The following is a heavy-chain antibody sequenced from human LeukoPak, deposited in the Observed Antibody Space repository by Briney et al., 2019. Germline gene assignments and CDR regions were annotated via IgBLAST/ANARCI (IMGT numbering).Heavy chain of an antibody. D-gene: IGHD4-17*01. Sequence: SETLSLTCTASGASISSGDYYWSWIRQPPGKGLEWIGYIYYSGSTDYNPSLKSRVTISVDTSKNQFSLKLSSVTAADTAVYYCARGGDYGDFDYWGQGTLVTVSS. J-gene: IGHJ4*02. V-gene: IGHV4-31*03. CDR1: GASISSGDYY. CDR2: IYYSGST. CDR3: ARGGDYGDFDY.